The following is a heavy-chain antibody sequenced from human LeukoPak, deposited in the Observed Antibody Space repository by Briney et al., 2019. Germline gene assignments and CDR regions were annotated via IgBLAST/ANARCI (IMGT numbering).Heavy chain of an antibody. D-gene: IGHD3-22*01. V-gene: IGHV3-9*01. J-gene: IGHJ4*02. CDR3: AKGLYDSSGYYRQALDY. CDR1: GFTFDDYA. CDR2: ISWNSGSI. Sequence: GRSLRLSCAASGFTFDDYAMHWVRQAPGKGLEWVSGISWNSGSIGYADSVKGRFTISRDNAKNSLNLQMNSLRAEDTALYYCAKGLYDSSGYYRQALDYWGQGTLVTVSS.